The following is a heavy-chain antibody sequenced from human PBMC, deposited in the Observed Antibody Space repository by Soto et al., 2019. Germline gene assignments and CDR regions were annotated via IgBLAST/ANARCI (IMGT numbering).Heavy chain of an antibody. CDR1: GFSFSTYA. J-gene: IGHJ6*02. D-gene: IGHD4-17*01. V-gene: IGHV3-23*01. Sequence: GGSLRLSCAASGFSFSTYAMSWVRQAPGKGLEWVSAISGSGGSTYYADSVKGRFTISRDNSKNTLYLQMNSLRAEDAAVYYCAKVGGDYYYYYYGMDVWGQGTTVTAP. CDR3: AKVGGDYYYYYYGMDV. CDR2: ISGSGGST.